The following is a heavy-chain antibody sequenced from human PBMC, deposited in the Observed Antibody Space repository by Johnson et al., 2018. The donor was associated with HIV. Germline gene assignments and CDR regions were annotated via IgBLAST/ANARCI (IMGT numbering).Heavy chain of an antibody. Sequence: MQLVESGGGLVQPGGSLRLSCAASGFTFSSYAMSWVRQAPGKGLEWVSVIYRGGSTYYADSVKGRFTISRDNSKNTLYLQMNSLKAEDTAVYYCARESSAGEYSYGIIWGQGTMVTVSS. CDR1: GFTFSSYA. J-gene: IGHJ3*02. V-gene: IGHV3-66*02. D-gene: IGHD5-18*01. CDR3: ARESSAGEYSYGII. CDR2: IYRGGST.